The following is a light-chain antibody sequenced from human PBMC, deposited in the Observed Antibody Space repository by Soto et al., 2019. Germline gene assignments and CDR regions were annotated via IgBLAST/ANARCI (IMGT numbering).Light chain of an antibody. CDR2: GAS. J-gene: IGKJ1*01. CDR1: QSVSSNY. V-gene: IGKV3-20*01. Sequence: EIVMTQSPGTLSLSPGETATLSCRASQSVSSNYVAWFHQKPGQAPRLLIYGASSRATGVPDRFSASGSGTDFTLTISRLEPEDCAVYYCQHYGSSPSTFGRGTKVEIK. CDR3: QHYGSSPST.